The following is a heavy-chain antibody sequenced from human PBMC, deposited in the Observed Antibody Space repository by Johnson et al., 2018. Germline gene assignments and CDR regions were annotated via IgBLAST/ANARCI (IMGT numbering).Heavy chain of an antibody. CDR2: ISSIRSTI. J-gene: IGHJ6*03. D-gene: IGHD1-26*01. Sequence: VQLVESGGGLVQPGGSLRLSCVVSGFTFRTYSMNWVRQAPGKGLEWVSYISSIRSTIYYADSVKGRFTISRDNAKNSLYLQMNSRRAEDTAVYYGASGIDYYYMDVWGKGTTVTVSS. V-gene: IGHV3-48*01. CDR3: ASGIDYYYMDV. CDR1: GFTFRTYS.